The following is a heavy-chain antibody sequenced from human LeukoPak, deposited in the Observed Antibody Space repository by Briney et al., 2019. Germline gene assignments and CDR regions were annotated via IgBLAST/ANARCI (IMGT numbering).Heavy chain of an antibody. CDR2: IWSDGSNK. CDR3: ARGGATVTKKSNWYFDL. J-gene: IGHJ2*01. D-gene: IGHD4-17*01. CDR1: GFIFSSYG. Sequence: GGSLRLSCAASGFIFSSYGVRWVRQAPGKGLEWVAVIWSDGSNKYYADSVKGRFTISRDNSKNTLYLQMNSLRAEDTAVYYCARGGATVTKKSNWYFDLWVRGTLVTVSS. V-gene: IGHV3-33*01.